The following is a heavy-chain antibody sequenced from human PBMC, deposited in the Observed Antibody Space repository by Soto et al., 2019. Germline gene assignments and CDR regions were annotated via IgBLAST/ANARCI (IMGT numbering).Heavy chain of an antibody. CDR2: MSANNGNT. Sequence: ASVKVSCKASGYTFTSYGISWVRQAPGQGLEWMGWMSANNGNTNYAQKFQGRVTMTRNTSISTAYMELSSLRSEDTAVYYCARSQLRYFVAYYMDVWGKGTTVTVSS. CDR3: ARSQLRYFVAYYMDV. J-gene: IGHJ6*03. CDR1: GYTFTSYG. D-gene: IGHD3-9*01. V-gene: IGHV1-18*01.